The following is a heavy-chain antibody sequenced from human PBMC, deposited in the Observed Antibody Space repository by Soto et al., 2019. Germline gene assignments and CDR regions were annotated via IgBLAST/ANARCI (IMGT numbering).Heavy chain of an antibody. D-gene: IGHD3-22*01. Sequence: SVKVSCKASGGTFSSYAISRVRQAPGQGLEWMGGIIPIFGTANYAQKFQGRVTITADESTSTAYMELSSLRSEDTAVYYCARLYYYDSILNYYYGMDVWGQGTTVTVSS. J-gene: IGHJ6*02. CDR1: GGTFSSYA. CDR3: ARLYYYDSILNYYYGMDV. CDR2: IIPIFGTA. V-gene: IGHV1-69*13.